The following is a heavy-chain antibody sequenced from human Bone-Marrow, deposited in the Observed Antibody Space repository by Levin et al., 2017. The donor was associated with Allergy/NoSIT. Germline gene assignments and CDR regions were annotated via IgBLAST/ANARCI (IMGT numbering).Heavy chain of an antibody. J-gene: IGHJ5*02. CDR2: INHSGST. CDR3: ARGRYYMVRGVNWFDP. Sequence: ESLKISCAVYGGSFSGYYWSWIRQPPGKGLEWIGEINHSGSTNYNPSLKSRVTISVDTSKNQFSLKLSSVTAADTAVYYCARGRYYMVRGVNWFDPWGQGTLVTVSS. CDR1: GGSFSGYY. D-gene: IGHD3-10*01. V-gene: IGHV4-34*01.